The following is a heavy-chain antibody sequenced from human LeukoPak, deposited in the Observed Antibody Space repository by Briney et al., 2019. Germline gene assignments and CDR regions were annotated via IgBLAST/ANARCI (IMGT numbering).Heavy chain of an antibody. CDR2: ISDIGSI. V-gene: IGHV4-59*08. CDR3: AGHHPRNTVDF. Sequence: SETLSLTCTVSGGSISSYYWSWIRQPPGKGLEWIAYISDIGSINYNPSLKSRVTISLETSKNQFSLKLSSVTAADTAVYYCAGHHPRNTVDFWGQGTQVTVSS. CDR1: GGSISSYY. D-gene: IGHD2-8*02. J-gene: IGHJ4*02.